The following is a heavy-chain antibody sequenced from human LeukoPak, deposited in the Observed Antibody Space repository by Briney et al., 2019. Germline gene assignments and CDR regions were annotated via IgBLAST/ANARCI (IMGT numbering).Heavy chain of an antibody. V-gene: IGHV4-31*11. CDR3: ARNNGLGEGDY. Sequence: ASGTLSLTCAVSGVLISDGEWWSWIRQHPGKGLEWIGYIYYSGSTYYNPSLKSRVTISVDTSKNQFSLKLSSVTAADTAVYYCARNNGLGEGDYWGQGTLVTVSS. J-gene: IGHJ4*02. D-gene: IGHD3-10*01. CDR2: IYYSGST. CDR1: GVLISDGEW.